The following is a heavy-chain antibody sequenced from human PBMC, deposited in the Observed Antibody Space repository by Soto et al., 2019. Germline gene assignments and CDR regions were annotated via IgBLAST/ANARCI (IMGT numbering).Heavy chain of an antibody. D-gene: IGHD5-18*01. CDR1: GYTFTNDD. CDR3: ARMESFGSLNWFDP. CDR2: MNPGSGDT. V-gene: IGHV1-8*02. J-gene: IGHJ5*02. Sequence: GPSVKVSCKASGYTFTNDDVSWVRQATGQGLDWVGWMNPGSGDTGYAQKFQGRVTMTRDISIATAYMELNSLTSEDTAIYYCARMESFGSLNWFDPWGQGTLVTVSS.